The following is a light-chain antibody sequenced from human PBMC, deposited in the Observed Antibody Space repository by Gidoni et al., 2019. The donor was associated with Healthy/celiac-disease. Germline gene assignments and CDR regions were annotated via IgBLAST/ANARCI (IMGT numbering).Light chain of an antibody. Sequence: QSALTQPASVSGSHGQSITISCTGTSSDVGGYNYVSWYQHHPGKAPKLMIYDVSNRPPGVSNRFSGSKSGNTASLTISGLQAEDEAEYYCSSYTSSSTGVVGGGTKLTVL. CDR2: DVS. J-gene: IGLJ3*02. CDR3: SSYTSSSTGV. CDR1: SSDVGGYNY. V-gene: IGLV2-14*03.